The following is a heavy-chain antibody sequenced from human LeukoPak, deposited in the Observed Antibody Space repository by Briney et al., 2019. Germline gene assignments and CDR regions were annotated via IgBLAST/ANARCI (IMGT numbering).Heavy chain of an antibody. D-gene: IGHD6-13*01. Sequence: GGSLRLPCAASGFTFSSYAMSWVRQAPGKGLEWVSAISGSGGSTYCADSVKGRFTISRDNSKNTLYLQMNSLRAEDTAVYYCAKVMSSSWYLAFDIWGQGTMVTVSS. CDR2: ISGSGGST. J-gene: IGHJ3*02. V-gene: IGHV3-23*01. CDR3: AKVMSSSWYLAFDI. CDR1: GFTFSSYA.